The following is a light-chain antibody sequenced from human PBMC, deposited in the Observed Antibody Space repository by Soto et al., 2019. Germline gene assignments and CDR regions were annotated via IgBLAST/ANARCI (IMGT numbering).Light chain of an antibody. CDR1: QDVDTF. V-gene: IGKV3-11*01. Sequence: EIVLTQSPATLSLSPGERATISCRASQDVDTFLVWYHQKAGQAPRLLIYDASNRATGIPARFSATGSGTDLTRTSSSLEPEDFAAYYCQQRSNWLTFGGGTKVEIK. J-gene: IGKJ4*01. CDR2: DAS. CDR3: QQRSNWLT.